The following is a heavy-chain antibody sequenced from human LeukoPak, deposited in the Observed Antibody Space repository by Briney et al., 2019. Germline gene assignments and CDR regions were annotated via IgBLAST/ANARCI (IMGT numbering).Heavy chain of an antibody. CDR1: GFTFSSYG. J-gene: IGHJ4*02. D-gene: IGHD2/OR15-2a*01. Sequence: GKSLRLSCAASGFTFSSYGMHWVRQAPGKGLEWVAVISYDGSNKYYTDSVKGRFTISRDNSKNALYLQVKSLRAEDTAVYYCAKDSWDYFLGGSRPRHFDYWGQGTLVTVSS. V-gene: IGHV3-30*18. CDR2: ISYDGSNK. CDR3: AKDSWDYFLGGSRPRHFDY.